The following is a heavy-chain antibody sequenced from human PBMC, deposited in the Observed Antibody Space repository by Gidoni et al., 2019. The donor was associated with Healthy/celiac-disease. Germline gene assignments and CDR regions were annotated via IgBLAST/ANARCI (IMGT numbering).Heavy chain of an antibody. CDR3: ARDGPSALFDY. CDR1: GSTFSSYA. V-gene: IGHV3-48*03. J-gene: IGHJ4*02. D-gene: IGHD3-3*01. Sequence: EVQLVASAGGLVQPGGFLLLPRVAPGSTFSSYAMNWFRQAPGQGLEWVSYISSSGSTIYYADSVKGRFTISRDNAKNSLYLQMNSLRAEDTAVYYCARDGPSALFDYWGQGTLVTVSS. CDR2: ISSSGSTI.